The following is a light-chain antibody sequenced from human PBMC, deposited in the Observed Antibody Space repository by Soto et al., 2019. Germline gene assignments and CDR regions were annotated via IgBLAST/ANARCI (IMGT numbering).Light chain of an antibody. CDR1: QNVSSY. V-gene: IGKV3-11*01. CDR3: QQRSNWPPLT. Sequence: EIVLTQSPATLSLSPGERATLSCRASQNVSSYLAWYQQKPGQAPRLLIYDPSNRATGIPARFSGSGSGTDFPPTISSLEPEVFAVYYCQQRSNWPPLTFGQGTKVEIK. CDR2: DPS. J-gene: IGKJ1*01.